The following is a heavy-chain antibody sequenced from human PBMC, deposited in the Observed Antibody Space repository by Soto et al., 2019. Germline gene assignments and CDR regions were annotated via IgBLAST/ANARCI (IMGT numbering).Heavy chain of an antibody. D-gene: IGHD4-17*01. CDR1: GYTFASYG. CDR3: ARTVRTTVPPYGMDV. J-gene: IGHJ6*02. V-gene: IGHV1-18*01. Sequence: QVQLVQSETEVKKPGASVKVSCKASGYTFASYGISWVRQAPGQGLEWMGWISAYNGNTNYAQKLQGRVTMATDTSTSTAYMELRILRSDDTAVYYCARTVRTTVPPYGMDVWGQGTTVTVS. CDR2: ISAYNGNT.